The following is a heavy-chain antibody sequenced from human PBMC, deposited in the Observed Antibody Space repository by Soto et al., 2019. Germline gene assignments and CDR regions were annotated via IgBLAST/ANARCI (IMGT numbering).Heavy chain of an antibody. CDR1: GGSISSGGYS. V-gene: IGHV4-30-2*01. D-gene: IGHD2-21*01. Sequence: QLQLQESGSGLVKPSQTLSLTCAVSGGSISSGGYSWSWIRQPPGKGLEWIGYIYHSGSTYYNPSLKSRVTISVDRSKNQFALKLSSVTAADTAVYYCARVRWGSAYYFDYWGQGTLVTVSS. CDR2: IYHSGST. J-gene: IGHJ4*02. CDR3: ARVRWGSAYYFDY.